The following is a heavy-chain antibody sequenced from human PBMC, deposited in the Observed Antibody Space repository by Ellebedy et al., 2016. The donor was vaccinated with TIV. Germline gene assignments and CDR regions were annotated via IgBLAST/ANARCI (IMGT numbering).Heavy chain of an antibody. CDR2: IKQDGSEK. J-gene: IGHJ5*02. Sequence: GESLKISXAASGFTFSSYWMSWVRQAPGKGLEWVANIKQDGSEKYYVDSVKGRFTISRDNAKNSLYLQMNSLRAEDTAVYYCARDLGPSGALYYDSSGYNWFDPWGQGTLVTVSS. V-gene: IGHV3-7*01. CDR1: GFTFSSYW. CDR3: ARDLGPSGALYYDSSGYNWFDP. D-gene: IGHD3-22*01.